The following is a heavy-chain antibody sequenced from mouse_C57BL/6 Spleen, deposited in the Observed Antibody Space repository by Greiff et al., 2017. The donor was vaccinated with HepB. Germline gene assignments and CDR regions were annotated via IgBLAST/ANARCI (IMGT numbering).Heavy chain of an antibody. J-gene: IGHJ3*01. CDR3: ARYGYSNYAAY. CDR1: GYAFSSYW. D-gene: IGHD2-5*01. CDR2: IYPGDGDT. Sequence: VQVVESGAELVKPGASVKISCKASGYAFSSYWMNWVKQRPGKGLEWIGQIYPGDGDTNYNGKFKGKATLTADKSSSTAYMQLSSLTSEDSAVYFCARYGYSNYAAYWGQGTLVTVSA. V-gene: IGHV1-80*01.